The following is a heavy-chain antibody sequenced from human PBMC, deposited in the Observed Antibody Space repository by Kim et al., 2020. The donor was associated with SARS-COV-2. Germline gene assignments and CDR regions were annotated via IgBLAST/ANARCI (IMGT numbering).Heavy chain of an antibody. CDR1: GGSISSYY. CDR3: AREADFWSGYFDY. D-gene: IGHD3-3*01. V-gene: IGHV4-59*01. J-gene: IGHJ4*02. CDR2: SYYSGST. Sequence: SETLSLTCTVSGGSISSYYWSWIRQPPGKGLEWIGYSYYSGSTNYNPSLKSRVTISVDTSKNQFSLKLSSVTAADTAVYYCAREADFWSGYFDYWGQGTLVTVSS.